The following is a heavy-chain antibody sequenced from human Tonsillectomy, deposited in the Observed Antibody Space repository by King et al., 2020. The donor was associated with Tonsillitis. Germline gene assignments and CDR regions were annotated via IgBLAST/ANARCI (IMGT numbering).Heavy chain of an antibody. V-gene: IGHV3-15*01. CDR2: IKSKTDGGTT. Sequence: VQLVESGGGLVKPGGSLRLSCAASGFTFSNAWMSWVRQAPGKGLEWVGRIKSKTDGGTTDYAAPVKGRFTISRDDSKNTLYLQMNSLKTEDTAVYYCTTRSLYVHYAFDIWGQGTMVTVSS. J-gene: IGHJ3*02. D-gene: IGHD3-16*02. CDR1: GFTFSNAW. CDR3: TTRSLYVHYAFDI.